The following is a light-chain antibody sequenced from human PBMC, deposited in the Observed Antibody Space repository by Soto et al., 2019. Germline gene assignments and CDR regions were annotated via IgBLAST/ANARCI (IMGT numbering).Light chain of an antibody. J-gene: IGKJ3*01. V-gene: IGKV3-20*01. Sequence: EIVLTQSPATLSLSPGATATLSCRASQSVSSNYSDWFQQKPGQAPRLLIYGASSRAAGVPDRFSGSRSGTDLSLTISGLEPEDFVVYYCHHYGRSPIYTFGPGTNVDFK. CDR3: HHYGRSPIYT. CDR1: QSVSSNY. CDR2: GAS.